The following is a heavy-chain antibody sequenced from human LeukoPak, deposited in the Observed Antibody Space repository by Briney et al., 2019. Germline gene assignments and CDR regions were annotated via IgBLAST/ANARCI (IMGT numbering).Heavy chain of an antibody. CDR3: ARIIRGYSYGAFDY. CDR1: GGSISSYY. D-gene: IGHD5-18*01. V-gene: IGHV4-59*01. Sequence: PSETLSPTCTVSGGSISSYYWSWIRQPPGKGLEWIGYIYYSGSTNYNPSLKSRVTISVDTSKNQFSLKLSSVTAADTAVYYCARIIRGYSYGAFDYWGQGTLVTVSS. CDR2: IYYSGST. J-gene: IGHJ4*02.